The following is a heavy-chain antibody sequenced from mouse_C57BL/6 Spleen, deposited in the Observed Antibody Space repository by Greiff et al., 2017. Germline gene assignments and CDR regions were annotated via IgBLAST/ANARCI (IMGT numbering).Heavy chain of an antibody. CDR3: FMGTTRDLDY. D-gene: IGHD2-14*01. Sequence: QVQLQQSGAELVRPGASVTLSCKASGYTFTDYEMHWVKQTPVHGLEWIGAIDPETGGTAYNQKFKGKAILTADKSSSTAYMELRSLTSEDSAVYYCFMGTTRDLDYWGQGTTLTVSS. J-gene: IGHJ2*01. V-gene: IGHV1-15*01. CDR1: GYTFTDYE. CDR2: IDPETGGT.